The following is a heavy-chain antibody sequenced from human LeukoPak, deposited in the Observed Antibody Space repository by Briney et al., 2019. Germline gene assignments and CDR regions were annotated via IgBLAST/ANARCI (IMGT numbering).Heavy chain of an antibody. CDR2: INYSGST. Sequence: SETLSLTCTVSGGSISSYYWSWIRQPPGKGLEWIGYINYSGSTNYNPSLKSRVTISVDTSKNQFSLKLSSVTAADTAVYYCARACLSFGCYYYYYGMDVWGQGTTVTVSS. J-gene: IGHJ6*02. D-gene: IGHD3-10*01. CDR1: GGSISSYY. V-gene: IGHV4-59*01. CDR3: ARACLSFGCYYYYYGMDV.